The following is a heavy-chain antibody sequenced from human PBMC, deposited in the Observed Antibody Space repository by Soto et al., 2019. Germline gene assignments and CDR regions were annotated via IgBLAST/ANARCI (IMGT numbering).Heavy chain of an antibody. Sequence: EVQLLESGGGLVQPGGSLRLSCAASGFTFSSYAMSWVRQAPGKGREWVSAISGSGGSTYYADSVKGRFTISRDNSKNTLYLQMNSLRSEDTAVYYCATPIPYSSSWYRWFDPWGQGTLVTVSS. J-gene: IGHJ5*02. D-gene: IGHD6-13*01. CDR1: GFTFSSYA. CDR2: ISGSGGST. V-gene: IGHV3-23*01. CDR3: ATPIPYSSSWYRWFDP.